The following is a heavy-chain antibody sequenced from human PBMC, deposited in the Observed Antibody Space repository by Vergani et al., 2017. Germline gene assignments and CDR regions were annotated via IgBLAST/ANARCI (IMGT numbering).Heavy chain of an antibody. V-gene: IGHV3-23*01. CDR2: ISSDGGST. CDR3: AGPQGTSAYYYGGFDY. CDR1: GFTFSTYA. J-gene: IGHJ4*02. D-gene: IGHD3-22*01. Sequence: EVQLLESGGGLVQPGGCLRLSRAASGFTFSTYAMTWVRQAPGKGLEWVSTISSDGGSTYYADSVKGRFTISRDNSKNTLSLQMYSLTAEDTAIYYCAGPQGTSAYYYGGFDYWGQGILVTVSS.